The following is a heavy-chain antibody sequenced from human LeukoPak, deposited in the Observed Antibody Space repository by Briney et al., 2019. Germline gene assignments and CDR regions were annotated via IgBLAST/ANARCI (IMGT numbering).Heavy chain of an antibody. V-gene: IGHV1-3*01. CDR2: INAGSGNT. J-gene: IGHJ4*02. CDR1: GYTFTSYA. D-gene: IGHD2-15*01. CDR3: ARDRCSGGSCYSGYFDY. Sequence: EASVTVSCTASGYTFTSYAMHWVRQAPGQRLEWMGWINAGSGNTKYSQKFQGRVTITRDTSASTAYMELSSLRSEDTAVYYCARDRCSGGSCYSGYFDYWGQGTLVTVSS.